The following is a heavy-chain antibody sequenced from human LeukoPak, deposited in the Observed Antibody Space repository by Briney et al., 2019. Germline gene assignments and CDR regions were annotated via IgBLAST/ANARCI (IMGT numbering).Heavy chain of an antibody. CDR3: ARDRGRLNAFDI. D-gene: IGHD3-16*01. Sequence: PSETLSLTCAVYGGSFSGYYWSWIRQPPGKGLEWIGEINHSGSTNYNPSLKSRVTISVDTSKNQFSLKLSSVTAADTAVYYCARDRGRLNAFDIWGQGTMVTVSS. V-gene: IGHV4-34*01. CDR1: GGSFSGYY. J-gene: IGHJ3*02. CDR2: INHSGST.